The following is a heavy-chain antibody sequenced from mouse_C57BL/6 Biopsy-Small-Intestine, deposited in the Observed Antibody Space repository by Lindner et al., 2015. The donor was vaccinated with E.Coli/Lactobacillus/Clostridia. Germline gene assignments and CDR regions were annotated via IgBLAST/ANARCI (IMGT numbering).Heavy chain of an antibody. D-gene: IGHD1-1*01. Sequence: VQLQESGADLVKPGASVKISCKVSGYAFSRYWMNWVKQRPGKGLEWIGQIYPGDGDTNYNGNFKGKATLSEDKSSSTAYMQLSSLTSEDSAVYFCAGSAYGSSHWYFDVWGTGTTVTVSS. V-gene: IGHV1-80*01. CDR2: IYPGDGDT. CDR3: AGSAYGSSHWYFDV. J-gene: IGHJ1*03. CDR1: GYAFSRYW.